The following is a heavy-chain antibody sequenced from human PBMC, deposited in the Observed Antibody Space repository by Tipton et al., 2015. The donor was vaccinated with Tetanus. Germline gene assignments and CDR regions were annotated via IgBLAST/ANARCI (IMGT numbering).Heavy chain of an antibody. Sequence: GSLRLSCAASGFNFNHYWMSWARQTPGKGLEWVANIKDESEKYHVDSVAGRFTISRDNAKNTLYLQMNSLRVEDTALYYCVRDAASDYQGLDIWGLGTTVIVSS. V-gene: IGHV3-7*03. CDR1: GFNFNHYW. D-gene: IGHD2-2*01. CDR2: IKDESEK. CDR3: VRDAASDYQGLDI. J-gene: IGHJ6*02.